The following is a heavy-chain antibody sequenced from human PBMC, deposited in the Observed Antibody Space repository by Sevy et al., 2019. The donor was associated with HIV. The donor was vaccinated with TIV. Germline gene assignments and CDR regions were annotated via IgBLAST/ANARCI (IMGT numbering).Heavy chain of an antibody. CDR2: MNPNGGNT. D-gene: IGHD3-16*01. J-gene: IGHJ4*02. CDR1: GYTFTSYD. Sequence: ASVKVSCKASGYTFTSYDINWVRQATGQGLEWMGWMNPNGGNTGYAQKFQGRVTMTRNTSISTAYMELSSLRSEDTAVYYCARGRYYDYVWGSYPSGPDYWGQRTLVTVSS. CDR3: ARGRYYDYVWGSYPSGPDY. V-gene: IGHV1-8*01.